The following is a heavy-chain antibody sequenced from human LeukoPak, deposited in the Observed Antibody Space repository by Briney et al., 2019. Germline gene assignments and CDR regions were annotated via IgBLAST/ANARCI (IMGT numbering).Heavy chain of an antibody. CDR2: INHSGST. CDR1: GGSINTYY. Sequence: SETLSLTCSVSGGSINTYYWSWIRQPPGKGLEWIGEINHSGSTNYNPSLKSRVTISVDTSKNQFSLKLSSVTAADTAVYYCARGRSWSGGGCYRPLPGKLSPRPLDPWGQGTLVTVSS. D-gene: IGHD2-15*01. CDR3: ARGRSWSGGGCYRPLPGKLSPRPLDP. V-gene: IGHV4-34*01. J-gene: IGHJ5*02.